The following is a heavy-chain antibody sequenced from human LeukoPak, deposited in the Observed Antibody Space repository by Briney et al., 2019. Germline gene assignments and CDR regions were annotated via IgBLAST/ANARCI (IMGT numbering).Heavy chain of an antibody. CDR3: AKTLGYCSSTSCYAVDYYGMDV. J-gene: IGHJ6*02. CDR1: GGSTSSYY. Sequence: SETLSLTCTVSGGSTSSYYWSWIRQPAGKGLEWIGYIYYSGSTNYNPSLKSRVTISVDTSKNQFSLKLSSVTAADTAVYYCAKTLGYCSSTSCYAVDYYGMDVWGQGTTVTVSS. D-gene: IGHD2-2*01. CDR2: IYYSGST. V-gene: IGHV4-59*08.